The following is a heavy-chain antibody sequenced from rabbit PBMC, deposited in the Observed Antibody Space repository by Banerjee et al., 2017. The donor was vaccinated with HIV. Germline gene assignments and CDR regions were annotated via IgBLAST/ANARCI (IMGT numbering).Heavy chain of an antibody. J-gene: IGHJ4*01. CDR3: ARGGYYPYAYGTTLGL. D-gene: IGHD6-1*01. V-gene: IGHV1S45*01. CDR2: IYTGGGNT. CDR1: GFTLSSYW. Sequence: QDQLVESGGGLVQPEGSLTLTCTASGFTLSSYWMSWVRQAPGKGLEWIACIYTGGGNTYYASWAKGRFTISKTSSTTVTLQMTSLTAADTATYFCARGGYYPYAYGTTLGLWGPGTLVTVS.